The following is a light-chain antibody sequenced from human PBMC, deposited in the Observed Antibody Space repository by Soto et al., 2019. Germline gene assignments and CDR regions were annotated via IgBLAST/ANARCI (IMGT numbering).Light chain of an antibody. CDR2: DAS. V-gene: IGKV3-20*01. Sequence: EMVLTQSPGTLSLSPGERATLSCRASESVSSNYVAWYQQKPGQAPRLLIYDASSRATGIPDRFSGSGSGTDFTLTISRLEPEDFAVYYCQQYGSSPRTFGQGTKVDIK. CDR1: ESVSSNY. J-gene: IGKJ1*01. CDR3: QQYGSSPRT.